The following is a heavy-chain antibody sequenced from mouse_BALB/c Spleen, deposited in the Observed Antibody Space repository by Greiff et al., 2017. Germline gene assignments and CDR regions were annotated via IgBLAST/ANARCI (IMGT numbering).Heavy chain of an antibody. J-gene: IGHJ4*01. CDR2: INSNGGST. Sequence: EVQGVESGGGLVQPGGSLKLSCAASGFTFSSYGMSWVRQTPDKRLELVATINSNGGSTYYPDSVKGRFTISRDNAKNILYLQMSSLRSEDTAMYYCARVPIYYGNYVKAMDYWGQGTSVTVSS. D-gene: IGHD2-1*01. CDR3: ARVPIYYGNYVKAMDY. V-gene: IGHV5-6-3*01. CDR1: GFTFSSYG.